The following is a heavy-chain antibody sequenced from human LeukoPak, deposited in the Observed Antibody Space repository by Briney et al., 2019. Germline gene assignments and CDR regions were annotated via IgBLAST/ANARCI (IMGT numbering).Heavy chain of an antibody. CDR3: ATSGDYSNFDY. Sequence: GSLRLSCAASGFTFSSYAMHWVRQAPGKGLEWVAVISYDGSNKYYADSVKGRFTISRDNSKNTLYLQMNSLRAEDTAVYCCATSGDYSNFDYWGQGTLVTVSS. D-gene: IGHD4-11*01. CDR2: ISYDGSNK. CDR1: GFTFSSYA. V-gene: IGHV3-30*04. J-gene: IGHJ4*02.